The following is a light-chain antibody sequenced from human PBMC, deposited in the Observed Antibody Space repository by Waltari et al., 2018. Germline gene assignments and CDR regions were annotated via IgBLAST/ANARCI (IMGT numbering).Light chain of an antibody. V-gene: IGLV3-21*02. CDR2: DDM. CDR1: NLGRQN. CDR3: QVWDANNDHFV. Sequence: VLAQPPSVSVAPGQTAKITCGGNNLGRQNVHWYQQRPGQAPVLVLFDDMDRPSGSPERFSGSKSGNTATLIIDRVEAGDEADYFCQVWDANNDHFVFGSGTEVTVL. J-gene: IGLJ1*01.